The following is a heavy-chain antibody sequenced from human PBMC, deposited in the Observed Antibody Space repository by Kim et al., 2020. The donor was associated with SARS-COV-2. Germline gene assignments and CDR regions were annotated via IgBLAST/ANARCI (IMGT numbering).Heavy chain of an antibody. J-gene: IGHJ6*02. Sequence: SQTLSLTCAISGDRVSSNSAAWNWIRQSPSRGLEWLGRTYYRSKWYNDYAVSVKSRITINPDTSKNQFSLQLNSVTPEDTAVYYCARSHTLRDYDFWSGPMYGMDVWGQGTTVTVSS. D-gene: IGHD3-3*01. CDR2: TYYRSKWYN. V-gene: IGHV6-1*01. CDR3: ARSHTLRDYDFWSGPMYGMDV. CDR1: GDRVSSNSAA.